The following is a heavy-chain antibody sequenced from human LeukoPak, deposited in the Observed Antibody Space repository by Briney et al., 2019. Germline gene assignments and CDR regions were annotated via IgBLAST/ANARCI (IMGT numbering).Heavy chain of an antibody. CDR2: INPSGGST. J-gene: IGHJ3*02. CDR1: GYTFTSYY. CDR3: ARDPAPIVVVPADAFDI. Sequence: ASVKVSCKASGYTFTSYYMHWVRQAPGQGLEWMGIINPSGGSTSYAQKFQGRVTMTRDTSTSTVYMELSSLRSEDTAVYYCARDPAPIVVVPADAFDIWGQGTMVTVSS. V-gene: IGHV1-46*01. D-gene: IGHD2-2*01.